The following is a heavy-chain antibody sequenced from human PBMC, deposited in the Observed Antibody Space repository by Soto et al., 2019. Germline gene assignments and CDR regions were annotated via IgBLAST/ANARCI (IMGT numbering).Heavy chain of an antibody. J-gene: IGHJ1*01. CDR2: ISYDGSSQ. V-gene: IGHV3-30*18. Sequence: QVQLVESGGGVVQPGRSLRLSCAGSGFTFSRVGMQWVRQSRGKGLAWLAGISYDGSSQDYVDSERGRFTIYRDNSKNKLFLDITGLRRDDTAVYYCAKDRSGEWEVRERGQGTLVTVSS. D-gene: IGHD3-16*01. CDR3: AKDRSGEWEVRE. CDR1: GFTFSRVG.